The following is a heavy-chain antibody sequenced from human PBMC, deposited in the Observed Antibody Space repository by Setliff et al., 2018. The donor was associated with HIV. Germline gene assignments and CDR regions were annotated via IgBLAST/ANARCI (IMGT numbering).Heavy chain of an antibody. J-gene: IGHJ4*02. V-gene: IGHV3-53*05. CDR3: AREPTGDFWSGYSSRGLDY. D-gene: IGHD3-3*01. CDR1: GFTFSDYY. Sequence: GGSLRLSCAASGFTFSDYYMSWIRQTPGKGLEWVSVFYGGGSVFYADSVKGRFTMTRDTSINTAYMELTRLTSDDTAFYYCAREPTGDFWSGYSSRGLDYWGQGTLVTVSS. CDR2: FYGGGSV.